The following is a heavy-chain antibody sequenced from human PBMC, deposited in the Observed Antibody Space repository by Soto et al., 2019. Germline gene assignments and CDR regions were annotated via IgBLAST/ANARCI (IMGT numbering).Heavy chain of an antibody. CDR1: GFTFSSYG. J-gene: IGHJ4*02. V-gene: IGHV3-33*01. CDR3: ARDIPSYYYGPLDY. D-gene: IGHD3-10*01. Sequence: QVQLVESGGGVVQPGRSLRLSCAASGFTFSSYGMHWVRQAPGKGLEWVAVIWYDGSNKYYADSVKGRFTISRDNSKNTLYLQMNSLRAEDTAVYYCARDIPSYYYGPLDYWGQGTLVTVSS. CDR2: IWYDGSNK.